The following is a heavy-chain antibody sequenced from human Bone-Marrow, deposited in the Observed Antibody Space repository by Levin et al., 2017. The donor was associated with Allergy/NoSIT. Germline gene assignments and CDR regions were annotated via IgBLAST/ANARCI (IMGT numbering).Heavy chain of an antibody. Sequence: KPGESLKISCEVSDFDFRSVWMSWVRQAPGKGLEWIGLIRSSSDGGATDYAASLEGRVRISRDDSRATLFLDMSSLKVDDTAMYFCTTAARYDWTNIDYWGRGTLVTVSS. J-gene: IGHJ4*02. V-gene: IGHV3-15*05. CDR2: IRSSSDGGAT. CDR1: DFDFRSVW. D-gene: IGHD3-16*01. CDR3: TTAARYDWTNIDY.